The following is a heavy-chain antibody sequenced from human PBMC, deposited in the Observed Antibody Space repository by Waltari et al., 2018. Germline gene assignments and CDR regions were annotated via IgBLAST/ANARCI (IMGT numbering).Heavy chain of an antibody. D-gene: IGHD6-13*01. J-gene: IGHJ4*02. CDR1: GFTFSSYE. CDR3: ARDCWGIAARHYFDY. V-gene: IGHV3-48*03. CDR2: ISSSGSTI. Sequence: EVQLVESGGGLVQPGGSLRLSCAASGFTFSSYEMNWVRQAPGKGLEWVSYISSSGSTIYYADSVKGRFTISRDNSKNTLYLQMNSLRAEDTAVYYCARDCWGIAARHYFDYWGQGTLVTVSS.